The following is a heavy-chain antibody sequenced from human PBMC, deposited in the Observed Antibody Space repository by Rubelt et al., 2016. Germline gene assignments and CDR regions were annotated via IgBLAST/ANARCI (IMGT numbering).Heavy chain of an antibody. V-gene: IGHV3-30*14. CDR1: GFTFSSYP. CDR2: ISDDGTRN. CDR3: ATRGS. Sequence: QVQLVESGGGVVQPGRSLTLSCAASGFTFSSYPMDGFRQTPGKGLEWVAAISDDGTRNFYPDSAKGRFTISRDTSKNTLYLQRNSLRGEDTAVYYCATRGSWGQGTLVTVSS. J-gene: IGHJ5*02. D-gene: IGHD5-12*01.